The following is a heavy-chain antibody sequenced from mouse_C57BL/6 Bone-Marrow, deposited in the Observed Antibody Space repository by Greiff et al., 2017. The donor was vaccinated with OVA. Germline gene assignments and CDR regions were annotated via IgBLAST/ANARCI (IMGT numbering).Heavy chain of an antibody. Sequence: EVMLVESGGGLVKPGGSLKLSCAASGFTFSSYAMSWVRQTPEKRLEWVATISDGGSYTYYPDNVKGRFTISRDNAKNNLYLQMSHLKSEDTAMYYCARDLWDFDYWGQGTTLTVSS. J-gene: IGHJ2*01. CDR2: ISDGGSYT. CDR3: ARDLWDFDY. V-gene: IGHV5-4*01. D-gene: IGHD6-2*01. CDR1: GFTFSSYA.